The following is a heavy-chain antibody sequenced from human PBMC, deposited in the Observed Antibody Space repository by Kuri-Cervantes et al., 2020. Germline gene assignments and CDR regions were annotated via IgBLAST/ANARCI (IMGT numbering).Heavy chain of an antibody. J-gene: IGHJ6*03. CDR2: INPSGGST. Sequence: ASVKVSCKASGYTFTSYYMHWVRQAPGQGLEWMGIINPSGGSTSYAQKFQGRVTMTRDTSTSTVYMELSSLRSEDTAVYYCARVTRRYNWNDLSRDYYYMDVWGKGTTVTVSS. V-gene: IGHV1-46*01. CDR3: ARVTRRYNWNDLSRDYYYMDV. CDR1: GYTFTSYY. D-gene: IGHD1-1*01.